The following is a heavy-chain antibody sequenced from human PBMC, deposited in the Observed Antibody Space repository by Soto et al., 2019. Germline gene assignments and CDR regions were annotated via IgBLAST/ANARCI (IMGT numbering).Heavy chain of an antibody. D-gene: IGHD1-26*01. CDR3: ARGGGPDGLEGDY. CDR1: GFTVSSNY. CDR2: IYSGGST. J-gene: IGHJ4*02. Sequence: EVQLVESGGGLVQPGGSLRLSCAASGFTVSSNYMSWVRQAPGKGLEWVSGIYSGGSTYYAGSVKGRFTISRHNSKNTMYLQMNSLSAEDTAVYYCARGGGPDGLEGDYWGQGTLVTVSS. V-gene: IGHV3-53*04.